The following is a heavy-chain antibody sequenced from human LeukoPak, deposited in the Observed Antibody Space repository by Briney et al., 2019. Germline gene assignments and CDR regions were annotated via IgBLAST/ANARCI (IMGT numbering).Heavy chain of an antibody. CDR3: AKDRSRGVAGSYFDY. CDR2: ISDSGDST. Sequence: GGSLRLSCAASRFTFSSYAMNWVRQAPGKGLEWVSGISDSGDSTYYADSVKGRFTIFRDNSKNTLYLQMNSLRAEDTAVYYCAKDRSRGVAGSYFDYWGQGTLVTVSS. D-gene: IGHD6-19*01. V-gene: IGHV3-23*01. J-gene: IGHJ4*02. CDR1: RFTFSSYA.